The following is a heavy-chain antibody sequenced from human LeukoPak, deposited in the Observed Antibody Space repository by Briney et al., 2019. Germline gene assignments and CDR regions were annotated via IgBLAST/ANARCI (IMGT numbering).Heavy chain of an antibody. Sequence: PSETLSLTCTVSGGSISSYYWSWIRQPPGKGLEWIGYIYYSGSTNYNPSLKSRVTISVDTSKNQFSLKLSSMTAADTAVYYCARQGYDILTGYDYWGQGTLVTVSS. D-gene: IGHD3-9*01. CDR3: ARQGYDILTGYDY. CDR2: IYYSGST. CDR1: GGSISSYY. J-gene: IGHJ4*02. V-gene: IGHV4-59*01.